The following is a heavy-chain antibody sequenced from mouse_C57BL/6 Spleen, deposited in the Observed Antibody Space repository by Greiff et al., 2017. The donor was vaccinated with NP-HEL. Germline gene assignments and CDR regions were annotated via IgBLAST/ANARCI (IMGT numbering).Heavy chain of an antibody. D-gene: IGHD1-1*01. V-gene: IGHV1-61*01. CDR1: GYTFTSYW. CDR3: AKIGVYYGSSGAMGC. Sequence: QVQLQQPGAELVRPGSSVKLSCKASGYTFTSYWMDWVKQRPGQGLEWIGNIYPSDSETHYNQKFKDKATLTVDKSSSTAYLQLSSLTSEDSAVYYCAKIGVYYGSSGAMGCWGQGTSVTVSS. CDR2: IYPSDSET. J-gene: IGHJ4*01.